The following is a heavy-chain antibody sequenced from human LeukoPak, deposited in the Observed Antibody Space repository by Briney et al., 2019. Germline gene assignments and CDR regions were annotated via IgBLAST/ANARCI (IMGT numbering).Heavy chain of an antibody. D-gene: IGHD2-21*02. J-gene: IGHJ6*03. V-gene: IGHV3-7*01. CDR1: GFTFSSYW. CDR2: IKQDGSEK. Sequence: GGSLRLSCAASGFTFSSYWMSWVRQAPGKGLEWVANIKQDGSEKYYVDSVKGRFTISRDNAKNSLYLQMNNLRAEDTAVYYCARELLSYYYYMDVWGKGTTVTVSS. CDR3: ARELLSYYYYMDV.